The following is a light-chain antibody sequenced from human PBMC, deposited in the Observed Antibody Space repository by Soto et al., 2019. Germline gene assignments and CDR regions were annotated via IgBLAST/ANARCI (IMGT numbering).Light chain of an antibody. J-gene: IGKJ4*01. V-gene: IGKV3D-20*02. CDR3: QHRSNWPLT. Sequence: EIVLTQSPGTLSLSPGEGATLSCRSSQYIASSYLAWYQQRRGQAPRLLIYGASSRATGIPDRFSGRGSGTDFTLTISRLEPEDFAVYYCQHRSNWPLTFGGGTKVDIK. CDR2: GAS. CDR1: QYIASSY.